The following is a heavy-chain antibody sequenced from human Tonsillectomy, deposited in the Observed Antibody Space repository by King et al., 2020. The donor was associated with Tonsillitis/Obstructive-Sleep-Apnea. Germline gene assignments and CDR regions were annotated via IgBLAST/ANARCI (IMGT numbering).Heavy chain of an antibody. J-gene: IGHJ4*02. Sequence: VQLVESGGDLVQPGGSLRLSCAASGFTFSSYAMSWVRQAPGKGLEWGSAISGSGGSTYYADAVKGRFTVSRDNSKNRLYMQMNSLRAEDTAVYYGVKDDEYSSGWYDLDCWGQGTLVTVSS. CDR3: VKDDEYSSGWYDLDC. D-gene: IGHD6-19*01. CDR2: ISGSGGST. V-gene: IGHV3-23*04. CDR1: GFTFSSYA.